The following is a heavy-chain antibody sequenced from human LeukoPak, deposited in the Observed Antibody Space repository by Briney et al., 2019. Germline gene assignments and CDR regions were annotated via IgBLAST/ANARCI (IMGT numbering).Heavy chain of an antibody. CDR3: ARSLYVDTAMAWVDYGMDV. CDR2: ISSSGSTI. D-gene: IGHD5-18*01. J-gene: IGHJ6*02. Sequence: GGSLRLSCAASGFTFSDYYMSWIRQAPGKGLEWVSYISSSGSTIYYADSVKGRFTISRDNAKNSLYLQMNSLRAEDTAVYYCARSLYVDTAMAWVDYGMDVWGQGTTVTVSS. V-gene: IGHV3-11*01. CDR1: GFTFSDYY.